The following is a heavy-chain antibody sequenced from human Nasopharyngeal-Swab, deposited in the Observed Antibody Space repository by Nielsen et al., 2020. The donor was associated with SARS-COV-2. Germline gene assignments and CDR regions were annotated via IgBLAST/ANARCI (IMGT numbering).Heavy chain of an antibody. D-gene: IGHD5-12*01. J-gene: IGHJ5*02. CDR2: IYYSGST. V-gene: IGHV4-31*02. CDR3: ASSAVVANINGWLDP. Sequence: WIRQPPGKGLEWIGYIYYSGSTYYNPSLKSRVTISVDTSKNQFSLKLSSVTAADTAVYYCASSAVVANINGWLDPWGQGTLVTVS.